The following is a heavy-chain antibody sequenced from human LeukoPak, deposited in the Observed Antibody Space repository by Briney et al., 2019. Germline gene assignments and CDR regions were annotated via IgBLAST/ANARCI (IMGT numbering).Heavy chain of an antibody. J-gene: IGHJ5*02. CDR2: MNPNCGNT. Sequence: ASVKVSCKASGYTFTSYDINWVRQATGQGLEWMGWMNPNCGNTGYAQKFQGRVTMTRNTSISTAYMELSSLRSEDTAVYYCARGRRGLLWFREHRGFDPWGQGTLVTVSS. D-gene: IGHD3-10*01. CDR3: ARGRRGLLWFREHRGFDP. CDR1: GYTFTSYD. V-gene: IGHV1-8*01.